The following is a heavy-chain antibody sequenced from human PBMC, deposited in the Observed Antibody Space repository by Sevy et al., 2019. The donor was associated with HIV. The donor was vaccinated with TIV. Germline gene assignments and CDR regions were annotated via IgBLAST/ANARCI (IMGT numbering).Heavy chain of an antibody. D-gene: IGHD1-20*01. CDR1: GGSMNIYY. V-gene: IGHV4-59*01. Sequence: SETLSLTCTVSGGSMNIYYWSWIRQPPGKGLEWIGYIYYSGSTNYNPSLKSRVTISVDTSKNKFSLKLRSVTAADTAVYYCARVGFNWNDVDYWGQGTLVTVSS. CDR2: IYYSGST. CDR3: ARVGFNWNDVDY. J-gene: IGHJ4*02.